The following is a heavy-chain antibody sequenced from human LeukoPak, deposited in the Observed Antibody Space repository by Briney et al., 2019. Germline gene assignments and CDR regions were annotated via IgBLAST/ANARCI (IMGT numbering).Heavy chain of an antibody. J-gene: IGHJ3*02. CDR3: AKCNVDNCRECFHI. D-gene: IGHD1-1*01. CDR1: GFAFSSNA. V-gene: IGHV3-23*01. CDR2: ISVSSTT. Sequence: PGGSLRLSCAAAGFAFSSNALTWVRQAPGEGLDWVSSISVSSTTYYLDSVKGRFTISRDNSNNALFLQMNSLRAEDTALYYCAKCNVDNCRECFHIGGQGTMVTVSS.